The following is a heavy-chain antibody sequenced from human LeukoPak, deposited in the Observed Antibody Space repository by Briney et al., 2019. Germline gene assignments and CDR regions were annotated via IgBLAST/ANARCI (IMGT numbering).Heavy chain of an antibody. Sequence: QAGGSLRLSCAASEFTFSNYAMSWVRQAPGKWLEWVSAIGGRGGSTYSADSVEGRFTISRDNSKNTLYLQMNSLKDEDTAVYYCAKGSGSYWWGNYFDYWGQGTLVTVSS. CDR2: IGGRGGST. CDR3: AKGSGSYWWGNYFDY. D-gene: IGHD1-26*01. CDR1: EFTFSNYA. V-gene: IGHV3-23*01. J-gene: IGHJ4*02.